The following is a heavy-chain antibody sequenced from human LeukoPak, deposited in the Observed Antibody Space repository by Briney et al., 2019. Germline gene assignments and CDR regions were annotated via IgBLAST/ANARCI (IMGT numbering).Heavy chain of an antibody. J-gene: IGHJ5*02. Sequence: PSETLSLTCTVSGGSISSSSYYWGWIRQPPGKGLEWIGSIYYSGSTYYNPSLKSRVTISVDTSKNQFSLKLSSVTAADTAVYYCAREYCSGGSCYEVSWGQGTLVTVSS. V-gene: IGHV4-39*02. CDR1: GGSISSSSYY. D-gene: IGHD2-15*01. CDR2: IYYSGST. CDR3: AREYCSGGSCYEVS.